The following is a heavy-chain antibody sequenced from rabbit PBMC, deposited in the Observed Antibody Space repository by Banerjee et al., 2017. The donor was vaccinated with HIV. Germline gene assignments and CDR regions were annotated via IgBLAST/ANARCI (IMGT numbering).Heavy chain of an antibody. V-gene: IGHV1S45*01. Sequence: QEQLEESGGGLVKPEGSLTLTCKASGSDISSNAMCWVRQAPGKGLEWIACINTSSGNTVYANWAKGRFTISKTSSTTVTLQMTSLTAADTATYFCARDLAGVIGWNFNLWGQGTLVTV. D-gene: IGHD4-1*01. J-gene: IGHJ4*01. CDR3: ARDLAGVIGWNFNL. CDR1: GSDISSNA. CDR2: INTSSGNT.